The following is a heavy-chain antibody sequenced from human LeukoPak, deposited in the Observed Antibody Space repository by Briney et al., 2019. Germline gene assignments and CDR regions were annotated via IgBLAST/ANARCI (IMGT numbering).Heavy chain of an antibody. CDR3: AKDRLIVGATRSNWFDP. Sequence: GGSLRLSCAASGFTFSDYYMSWIRQAPGKGLEWVSYISSSGSTIYYADSVKGRFTISRDNAKNSLYLQMNSLRAEDTAVYYCAKDRLIVGATRSNWFDPWGQGTLVTVSS. CDR2: ISSSGSTI. CDR1: GFTFSDYY. V-gene: IGHV3-11*01. J-gene: IGHJ5*02. D-gene: IGHD1-26*01.